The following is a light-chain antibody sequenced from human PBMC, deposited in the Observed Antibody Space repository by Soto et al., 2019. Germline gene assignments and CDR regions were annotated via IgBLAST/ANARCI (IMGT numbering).Light chain of an antibody. CDR3: QHRTSWPPVT. Sequence: EIVLTQSPATLSLSPGERVALSCRASQSVGSHLAWYQQKPGQAPRRLIYDASSRATGIPARFSGSGSGTDFTLTISSLESEDFAVYYCQHRTSWPPVTFGQGTRLDVK. CDR2: DAS. CDR1: QSVGSH. J-gene: IGKJ5*01. V-gene: IGKV3-11*01.